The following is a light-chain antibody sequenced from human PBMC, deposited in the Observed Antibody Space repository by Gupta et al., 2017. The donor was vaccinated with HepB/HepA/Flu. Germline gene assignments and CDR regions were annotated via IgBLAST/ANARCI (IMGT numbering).Light chain of an antibody. CDR1: QSIGRS. CDR3: QQRSPWPPCS. CDR2: DAS. J-gene: IGKJ2*04. Sequence: EIMLTQSPGTLSLSPGERATLSCRASQSIGRSLAWYQQKPGQAPRLLIFDASDRATGIPIRFSGSGSGTDFTLTISSLDPEDFAVYYCQQRSPWPPCSFGQGTKVELK. V-gene: IGKV3-11*01.